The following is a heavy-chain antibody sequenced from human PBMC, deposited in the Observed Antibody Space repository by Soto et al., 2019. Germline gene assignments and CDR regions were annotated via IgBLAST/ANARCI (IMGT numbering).Heavy chain of an antibody. CDR3: ASLGRHG. V-gene: IGHV3-7*01. CDR2: INQDGSGK. CDR1: GFTFSDSW. J-gene: IGHJ6*02. D-gene: IGHD3-16*01. Sequence: PGGSLRLSCAASGFTFSDSWMDWARQVPGKGPEWVANINQDGSGKNYVDSVKGRFTISGDNAKNSLYLQMNSLRAEDTAVYYCASLGRHGWGQGTTVTVSS.